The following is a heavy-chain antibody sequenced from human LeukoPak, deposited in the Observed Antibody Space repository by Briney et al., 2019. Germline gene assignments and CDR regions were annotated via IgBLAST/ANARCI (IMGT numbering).Heavy chain of an antibody. CDR2: ISGSGGST. D-gene: IGHD2/OR15-2a*01. CDR1: GFTFSSYG. CDR3: ARDWFHAIDY. J-gene: IGHJ4*02. V-gene: IGHV3-23*01. Sequence: GGSLRLSCAASGFTFSSYGMSWVRQAPGKGLEWVSAISGSGGSTYYADSVKGRFTISRDNSKNTLYLQMNSLRAEDTAVYYCARDWFHAIDYWGQGTLVTVSS.